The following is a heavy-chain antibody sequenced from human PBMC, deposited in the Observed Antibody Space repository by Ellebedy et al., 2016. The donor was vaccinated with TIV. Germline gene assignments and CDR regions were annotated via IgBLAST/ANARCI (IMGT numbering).Heavy chain of an antibody. V-gene: IGHV4-39*01. CDR1: GDSISSSDYY. Sequence: SETLSLTCTVSGDSISSSDYYWSWIRQPPGTGLEWIGSIYYNGGTYYNSSLKSRVTISVDTSRNQFSLHLNSVTAADTAVYYCARHSGANWFDPWGQGTLVTVSS. D-gene: IGHD3-10*01. CDR2: IYYNGGT. J-gene: IGHJ5*02. CDR3: ARHSGANWFDP.